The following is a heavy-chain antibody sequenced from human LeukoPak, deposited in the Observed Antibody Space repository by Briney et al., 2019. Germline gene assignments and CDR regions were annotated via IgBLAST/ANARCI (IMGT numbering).Heavy chain of an antibody. CDR2: ISGSGGST. J-gene: IGHJ5*02. V-gene: IGHV3-23*01. D-gene: IGHD3-22*01. CDR1: GFAFSSYA. CDR3: AGGSSGYYLAWFDP. Sequence: GGSLRLPCAAPGFAFSSYAMSWVRQAPGKGLEWVSAISGSGGSTYYADSVKGRFTISRDNSKNTLYLQMNSLRAEDTAVYYCAGGSSGYYLAWFDPWGQGTLVTVSS.